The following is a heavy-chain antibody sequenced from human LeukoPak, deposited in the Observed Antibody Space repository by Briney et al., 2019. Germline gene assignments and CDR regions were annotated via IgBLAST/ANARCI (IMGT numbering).Heavy chain of an antibody. CDR1: GGSISSYY. V-gene: IGHV4-4*07. J-gene: IGHJ4*02. CDR3: ANILSGYEIDY. D-gene: IGHD3-9*01. Sequence: KPSETLSLTCAVSGGSISSYYWSWIRQPAGKGLEWIGRIYTSGSTYYNPSLRSRVTISVDTSKNQFSLRLSSVTAADTAVYYCANILSGYEIDYWGQGTLVTVSS. CDR2: IYTSGST.